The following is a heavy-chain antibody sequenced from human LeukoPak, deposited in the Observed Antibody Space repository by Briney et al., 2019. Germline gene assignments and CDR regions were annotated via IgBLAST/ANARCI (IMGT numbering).Heavy chain of an antibody. CDR2: INPSGGST. V-gene: IGHV1-46*01. D-gene: IGHD2-15*01. Sequence: GASVKVSCKASGYTFTSYYMHWVRQAPGQGLEWMGIINPSGGSTSYAQKFQGRVTMTRDMSTSTVYMELSSLRSEDTAVYYCARSEWWYQRENWFDPWGQGTLVTVSS. CDR3: ARSEWWYQRENWFDP. J-gene: IGHJ5*02. CDR1: GYTFTSYY.